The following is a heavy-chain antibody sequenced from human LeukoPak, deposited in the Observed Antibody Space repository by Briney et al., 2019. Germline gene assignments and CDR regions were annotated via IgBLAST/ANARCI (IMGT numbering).Heavy chain of an antibody. CDR3: ADGTTPDY. Sequence: GGSLRLSCAASGFTFSTYWMSWVRQAPGRGLEWVASINQDGSEEYYVDSVKGRFTISRDNAKNSLYLQMNSLRPEDTAVYYCADGTTPDYWGQGTLVTVSS. J-gene: IGHJ4*02. CDR1: GFTFSTYW. D-gene: IGHD1-7*01. V-gene: IGHV3-7*01. CDR2: INQDGSEE.